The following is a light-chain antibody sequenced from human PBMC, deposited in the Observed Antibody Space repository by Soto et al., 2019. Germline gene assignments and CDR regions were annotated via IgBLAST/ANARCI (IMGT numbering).Light chain of an antibody. J-gene: IGLJ2*01. Sequence: QSVLTQPASVSGSLGQSITISCTGTISDVGYYNYVSWYQQHLGKAPKLMIYEVSNRPSGVSNRFSGSKSGNTASLTISGLQAEDEADYYCSSYTSSSTLVVFGGGTKLTVL. V-gene: IGLV2-14*01. CDR2: EVS. CDR1: ISDVGYYNY. CDR3: SSYTSSSTLVV.